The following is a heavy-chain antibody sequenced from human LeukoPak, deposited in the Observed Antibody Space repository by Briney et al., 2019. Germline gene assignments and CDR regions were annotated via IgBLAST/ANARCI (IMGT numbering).Heavy chain of an antibody. CDR3: AKAFFSGSGGNHKHFDS. Sequence: GGSLRLSCAASGFTFSNFAMSWVRQAPGKGLEGVSAMSSVTYYADSVKGRFTISRDDSKSTLFLQMNSLRAEDTAVYYCAKAFFSGSGGNHKHFDSWGQGTLVTVSS. CDR2: MSSVT. V-gene: IGHV3-23*01. D-gene: IGHD3-10*01. CDR1: GFTFSNFA. J-gene: IGHJ4*02.